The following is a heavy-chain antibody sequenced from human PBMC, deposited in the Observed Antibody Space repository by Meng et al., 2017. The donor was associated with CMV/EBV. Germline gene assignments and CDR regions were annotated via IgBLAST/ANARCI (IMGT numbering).Heavy chain of an antibody. D-gene: IGHD6-13*01. CDR1: GLSLSTSGVG. Sequence: QLNLNESGPMLGKPTQTLTLNCTFSGLSLSTSGVGVVWIRQPPGKALEWLALIYWDDDKRYSPSLKSRLTIAKDTSKNQVVLTVTNMDPVDTATYYCAHKGRRMAAAGINWFDPWGQGTLVTVSS. CDR3: AHKGRRMAAAGINWFDP. CDR2: IYWDDDK. J-gene: IGHJ5*02. V-gene: IGHV2-5*02.